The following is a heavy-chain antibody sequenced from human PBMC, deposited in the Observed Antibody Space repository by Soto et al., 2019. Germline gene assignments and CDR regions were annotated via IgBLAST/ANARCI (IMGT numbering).Heavy chain of an antibody. CDR1: GYTLTELS. V-gene: IGHV1-24*01. Sequence: ASVKVSCKVSGYTLTELSMHWVRQAPGKGLEWMGGFDPEDGETIYAQKFQGRVTMTEDTSTDTAYMELSSLRSEDTAVYYCATGGFTANTYYYDSSGANWFDPWGQGTLVTVS. CDR3: ATGGFTANTYYYDSSGANWFDP. J-gene: IGHJ5*02. D-gene: IGHD3-22*01. CDR2: FDPEDGET.